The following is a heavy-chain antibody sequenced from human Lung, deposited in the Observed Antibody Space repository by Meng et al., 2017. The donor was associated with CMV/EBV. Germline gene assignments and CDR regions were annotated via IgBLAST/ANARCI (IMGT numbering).Heavy chain of an antibody. Sequence: QVQLREPVPALVEPSASLSPTCAVSGDSITNHNWLAWVRQPPGKGLEWIGEIPHGGSSAYNPSLKSRVSMSIDKSKNQFSLKLTSVTAADTAVYHCLRRSGGSVWGQGTLVTASS. CDR3: LRRSGGSV. CDR1: GDSITNHNW. D-gene: IGHD3-10*01. CDR2: IPHGGSS. V-gene: IGHV4-4*02. J-gene: IGHJ1*01.